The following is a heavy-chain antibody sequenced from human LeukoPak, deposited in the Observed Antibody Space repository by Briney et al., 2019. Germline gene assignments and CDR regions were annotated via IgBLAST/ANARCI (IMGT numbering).Heavy chain of an antibody. CDR3: ARPLLEYYYDSSGYYYAY. Sequence: GGSLRLSCAASGFTFSSYEMNWVRQAPGKGLEWVSYISSSGSTIYYADSVKGRFTISRDNAKNSLYLQMNSLRAEDTAVYYCARPLLEYYYDSSGYYYAYWGQGTLVTVSS. D-gene: IGHD3-22*01. CDR1: GFTFSSYE. V-gene: IGHV3-48*03. CDR2: ISSSGSTI. J-gene: IGHJ4*02.